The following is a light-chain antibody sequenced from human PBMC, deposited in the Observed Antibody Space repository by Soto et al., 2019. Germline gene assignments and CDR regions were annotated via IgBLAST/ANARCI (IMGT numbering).Light chain of an antibody. Sequence: QSALTQPASVSGSPGQSITISCTGTSSDVGSYNLVSWYQQHPGKAPKLMIYEGIKRPSGVSNRFSGSKSGNTASLTISGLQAEDEADYYCCSFARSNTGVFGGGTKLTVL. J-gene: IGLJ3*02. CDR2: EGI. CDR1: SSDVGSYNL. V-gene: IGLV2-23*01. CDR3: CSFARSNTGV.